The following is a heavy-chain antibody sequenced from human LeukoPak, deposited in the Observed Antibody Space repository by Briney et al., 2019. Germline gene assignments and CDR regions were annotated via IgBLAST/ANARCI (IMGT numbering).Heavy chain of an antibody. CDR1: GGSISSGVYY. V-gene: IGHV4-31*03. J-gene: IGHJ5*02. D-gene: IGHD6-13*01. Sequence: SETLSLTCTVSGGSISSGVYYWSWIRQHPGKGLEWIGYIYYSGSTYYNPSLKSRVTISVDTSKDQFSLKLSSVTAADTAVYYCARAAGYSSRSRRGNWFDPWGQGTLVTVSS. CDR3: ARAAGYSSRSRRGNWFDP. CDR2: IYYSGST.